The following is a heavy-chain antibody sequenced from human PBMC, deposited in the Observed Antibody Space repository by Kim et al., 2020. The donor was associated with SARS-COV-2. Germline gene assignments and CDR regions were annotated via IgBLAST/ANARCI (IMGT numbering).Heavy chain of an antibody. CDR2: IIPIFGTA. CDR3: ARNSGGVAISSDAFDI. CDR1: GGTFSSYA. J-gene: IGHJ3*02. Sequence: SVKVSCKASGGTFSSYAISWVRQAPGQGLEWMGGIIPIFGTANYAQKFQGRVTITADESTSTAYMELSSLRSEDTAVYYCARNSGGVAISSDAFDIWGQGTMVTVSS. V-gene: IGHV1-69*13. D-gene: IGHD3-3*01.